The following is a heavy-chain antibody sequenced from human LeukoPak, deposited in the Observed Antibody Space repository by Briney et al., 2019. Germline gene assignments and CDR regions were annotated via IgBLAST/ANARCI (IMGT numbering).Heavy chain of an antibody. CDR3: ARHDHYSGGSCVY. CDR1: GFTFSSYW. J-gene: IGHJ4*02. CDR2: IKQDGSEK. D-gene: IGHD2-15*01. Sequence: TGESLKISCAASGFTFSSYWMSWVRQAPGKGLEWVANIKQDGSEKYYVDSVKGRFTISRDNAKNSLYLQMNSLRAEDTAVYYCARHDHYSGGSCVYWGQGTLVTVSS. V-gene: IGHV3-7*01.